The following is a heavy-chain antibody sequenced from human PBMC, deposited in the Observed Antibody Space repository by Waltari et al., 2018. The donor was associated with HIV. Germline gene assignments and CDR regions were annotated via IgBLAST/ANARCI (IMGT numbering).Heavy chain of an antibody. J-gene: IGHJ3*02. Sequence: EVPLVQSGAEVKKPGESLKLSCRASGSIFTTYWIDRVRQMPGKGLEWMGIIYPSDSDTRYSPSFQGQVTISADKSISTAYLQWSSLKASDTAMYYCARVASLGAFDIWGQGTMGTVAS. CDR2: IYPSDSDT. CDR1: GSIFTTYW. CDR3: ARVASLGAFDI. V-gene: IGHV5-51*03. D-gene: IGHD7-27*01.